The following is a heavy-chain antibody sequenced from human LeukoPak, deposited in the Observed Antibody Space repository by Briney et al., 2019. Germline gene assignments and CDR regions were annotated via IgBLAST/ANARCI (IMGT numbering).Heavy chain of an antibody. Sequence: GASVTVSCKASGYTFTSYYMHWVRQAPGQGLEWMGIINPSGGSTSYAQKFQGRVTMTRDTPTSTVYMELSSLRSEDTAVYYCARSRRAIAAAGTLKYWGQGTLVTVSS. J-gene: IGHJ4*02. D-gene: IGHD6-13*01. CDR2: INPSGGST. CDR3: ARSRRAIAAAGTLKY. CDR1: GYTFTSYY. V-gene: IGHV1-46*01.